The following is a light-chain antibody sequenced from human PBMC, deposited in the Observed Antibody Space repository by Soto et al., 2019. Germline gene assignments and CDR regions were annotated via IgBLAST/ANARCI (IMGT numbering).Light chain of an antibody. Sequence: EMVLTQSPATLSLSPGERATLSCRASQSVSSYLAWYQQKPGQAPRLLIYDASNRATGIPARFSGSGSGTDFTLTISSLEPEDFAVYYCQQYNSYSQTFGQGTKVDNK. V-gene: IGKV3-11*01. J-gene: IGKJ1*01. CDR2: DAS. CDR1: QSVSSY. CDR3: QQYNSYSQT.